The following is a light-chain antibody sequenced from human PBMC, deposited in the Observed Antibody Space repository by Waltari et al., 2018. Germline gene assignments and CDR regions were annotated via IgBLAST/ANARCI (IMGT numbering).Light chain of an antibody. J-gene: IGKJ4*01. V-gene: IGKV1-5*03. Sequence: DIQMTQSPSTLSASVGDRVTITCRASQTISNWLAWYQQKPGKAPKVVSYQASDLQSGVPSRFSGSGAGTEFTLTISSLQPDDFATYYCQHYNNYPLTFGGGTKVEIK. CDR3: QHYNNYPLT. CDR2: QAS. CDR1: QTISNW.